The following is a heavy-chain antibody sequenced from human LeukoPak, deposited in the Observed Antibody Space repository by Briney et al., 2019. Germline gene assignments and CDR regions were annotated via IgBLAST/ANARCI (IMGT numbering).Heavy chain of an antibody. CDR3: TTYYYGSGSPFDP. CDR1: GFTFSSYW. Sequence: GGSLRLSCAASGFTFSSYWMSWVRQTPGKGLEWVANIKQDGSEKYYVDSVKGRFTISRDNAKNSLYLQMNSLRAEDTAVYYCTTYYYGSGSPFDPWGQGTLVTVSS. V-gene: IGHV3-7*01. D-gene: IGHD3-10*01. CDR2: IKQDGSEK. J-gene: IGHJ5*02.